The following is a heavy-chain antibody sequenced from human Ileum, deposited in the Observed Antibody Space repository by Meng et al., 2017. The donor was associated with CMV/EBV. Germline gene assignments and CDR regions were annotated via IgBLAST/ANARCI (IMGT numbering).Heavy chain of an antibody. CDR1: GYTFSSNN. Sequence: QVQLVQSGSELKKPGAAVTVSCKASGYTFSSNNMIWVRQAPGQGPEWMGWIDTNAGNPTYAQGFTGRFVFSFDTSVSTAYLQISSLKAEDTAVYYCARDGLSGRYFDYWGQGTLVTVSS. CDR2: IDTNAGNP. D-gene: IGHD1-26*01. V-gene: IGHV7-4-1*02. CDR3: ARDGLSGRYFDY. J-gene: IGHJ4*02.